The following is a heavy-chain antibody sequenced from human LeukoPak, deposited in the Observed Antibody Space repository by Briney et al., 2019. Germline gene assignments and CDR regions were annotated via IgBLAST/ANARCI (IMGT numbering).Heavy chain of an antibody. CDR3: ARDIVVVPAATTDDY. Sequence: PGGSLRLSCAASGFTVSSNYMSWVRQAPGKGLEWVSVIYSGGSTYYADSVKGRFTISRDNSKNTLYLQMSSLRAEDTAVYYCARDIVVVPAATTDDYWGQGTLVTVSS. V-gene: IGHV3-66*01. CDR2: IYSGGST. CDR1: GFTVSSNY. J-gene: IGHJ4*02. D-gene: IGHD2-2*01.